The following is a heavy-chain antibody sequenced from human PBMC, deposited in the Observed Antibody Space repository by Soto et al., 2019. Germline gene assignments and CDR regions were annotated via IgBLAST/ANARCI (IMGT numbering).Heavy chain of an antibody. CDR1: GFTFNRHP. J-gene: IGHJ4*02. CDR3: ARASGHIYATLHGPFDH. CDR2: ISHDGNNK. V-gene: IGHV3-30-3*01. Sequence: QVQLVESGGGVVQPGRSLRLSCAASGFTFNRHPLHWVRQAPGKGLEWVAVISHDGNNKYYADSVKGRFTISRDNSMNMLYLQMHGLRTEDTVIFYCARASGHIYATLHGPFDHWGQGALVTVSS. D-gene: IGHD2-8*01.